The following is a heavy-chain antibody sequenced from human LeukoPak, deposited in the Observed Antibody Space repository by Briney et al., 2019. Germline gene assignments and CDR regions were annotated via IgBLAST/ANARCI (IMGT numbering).Heavy chain of an antibody. D-gene: IGHD3-16*01. J-gene: IGHJ6*02. CDR1: GFTFSSYG. CDR2: ISYDGSNT. Sequence: GGSLRLSCAASGFTFSSYGIHWVRQAPGKWLEWVAVISYDGSNTYYADSVKGRFTISRDNSKNTLYLQMNSLRAEDTAVYYCAKSRAPTWTFYGMDVWGQGTTVTVSS. V-gene: IGHV3-30*18. CDR3: AKSRAPTWTFYGMDV.